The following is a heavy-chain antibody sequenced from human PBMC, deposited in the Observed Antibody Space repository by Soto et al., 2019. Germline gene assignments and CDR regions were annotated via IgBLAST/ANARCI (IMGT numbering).Heavy chain of an antibody. D-gene: IGHD6-6*01. V-gene: IGHV3-30-3*01. CDR3: ARDPTIAARPKYYFDY. CDR2: ISYDGSNK. Sequence: GGSLRLSCAASGFTFSSYAMHWVRQAPGKGLEWVAVISYDGSNKYYADSVKGRFTISRDNSKNTLYLQMNSLRAVDTAVYYCARDPTIAARPKYYFDYWGQGTLVTVSS. J-gene: IGHJ4*02. CDR1: GFTFSSYA.